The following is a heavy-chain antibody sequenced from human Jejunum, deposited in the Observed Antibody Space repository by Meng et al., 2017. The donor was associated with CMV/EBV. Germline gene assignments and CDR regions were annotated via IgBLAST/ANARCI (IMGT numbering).Heavy chain of an antibody. V-gene: IGHV5-51*01. CDR1: GYRVDPQR. Sequence: SGYRVDPQRGGGGRQKAGEGRGGRGGIGQGNTGNRYNPSFQGQVTISADKSISTAFLQWSSLKASDTAMYYCARVNLIPGGAFEYWGQGTLVTVSS. D-gene: IGHD2-21*01. J-gene: IGHJ4*02. CDR3: ARVNLIPGGAFEY. CDR2: IGQGNTGN.